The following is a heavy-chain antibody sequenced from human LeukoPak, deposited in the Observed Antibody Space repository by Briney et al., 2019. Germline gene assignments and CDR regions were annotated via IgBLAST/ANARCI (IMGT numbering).Heavy chain of an antibody. D-gene: IGHD5-18*01. J-gene: IGHJ4*02. CDR1: GFTFGSHA. Sequence: GGSLRLSCEASGFTFGSHAMYWVRQAPGKGLEWVAGIFGSGGSPHYADSVKGRFTISRDNSRNTVYLQINSLRADDTAVYYCGKTTVGYSSGQKPAWPVDYWGQGTLVTVSS. CDR2: IFGSGGSP. CDR3: GKTTVGYSSGQKPAWPVDY. V-gene: IGHV3-23*01.